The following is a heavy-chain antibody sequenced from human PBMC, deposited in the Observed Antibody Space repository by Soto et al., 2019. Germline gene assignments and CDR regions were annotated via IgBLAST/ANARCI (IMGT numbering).Heavy chain of an antibody. J-gene: IGHJ4*02. V-gene: IGHV1-18*04. CDR2: ISAYNGHT. CDR3: AKNKTPRGKVPPPGY. CDR1: GYAFTSYG. Sequence: QVQLVQSGPEVKKPGASVKVSCKASGYAFTSYGFSWVRQAPGQGLEWMGWISAYNGHTHYAQNLQGRVTMTTDTPTPTPYRGRRGLRPNAPAVYYWAKNKTPRGKVPPPGYGGQGPLVPAS. D-gene: IGHD2-2*01.